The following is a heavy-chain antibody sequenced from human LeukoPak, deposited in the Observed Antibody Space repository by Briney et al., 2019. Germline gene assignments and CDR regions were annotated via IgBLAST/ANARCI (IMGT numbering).Heavy chain of an antibody. V-gene: IGHV3-7*03. CDR3: TRRYFDL. Sequence: GGSLRLSCAASGFTFRNYWMSWVHQAPGTGLEWVANIKQDGSEKHYVDSVKGRFTISRDNAKNSLYLQMNNLRAEDTAVYYCTRRYFDLWGRGTLVTVSS. J-gene: IGHJ2*01. CDR1: GFTFRNYW. CDR2: IKQDGSEK.